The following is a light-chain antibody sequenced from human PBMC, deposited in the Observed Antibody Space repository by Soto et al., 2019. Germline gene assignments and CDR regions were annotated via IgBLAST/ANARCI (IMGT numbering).Light chain of an antibody. Sequence: QSVLTQPASVSGSPGQSITISCTGTSSDVGGYNYVSWYQQHPGKAPKLMIYEVSNRPSGVSNRFSGSKSGNTASLTISGLQAEDEDDYYCSSYTSSSTLEVFGTGTKVTVL. CDR2: EVS. CDR3: SSYTSSSTLEV. J-gene: IGLJ1*01. V-gene: IGLV2-14*01. CDR1: SSDVGGYNY.